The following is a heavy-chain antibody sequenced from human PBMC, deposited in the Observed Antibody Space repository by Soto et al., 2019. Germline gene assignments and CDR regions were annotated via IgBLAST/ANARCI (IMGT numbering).Heavy chain of an antibody. J-gene: IGHJ6*02. D-gene: IGHD6-13*01. CDR2: INPNSRGT. V-gene: IGHV1-2*02. Sequence: QVRLVHSGAEVKKPGASVKVSCKASGFTFTGHYMHWVRQAPGQGLEWMGWINPNSRGTKYGQKFQGRVTLTRETSISTAYMELNSLTSDDTAVYYCARAGIAAPRSGEYGMDVWGQGTTVTVSS. CDR3: ARAGIAAPRSGEYGMDV. CDR1: GFTFTGHY.